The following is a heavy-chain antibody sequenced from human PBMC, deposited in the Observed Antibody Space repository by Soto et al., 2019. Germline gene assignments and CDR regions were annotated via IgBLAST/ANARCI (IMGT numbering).Heavy chain of an antibody. V-gene: IGHV3-9*01. Sequence: PVGSLRLSCAASGFTFDDYAMHWVRQAPGKGLEWVSGISWNSGSIGYADSVKGRFTISRDNAKNSLYLQMNSLRAEDTALYYCAKDATRGYSGDHERGRDYYYGMDVWGQGPTVTVSS. CDR2: ISWNSGSI. CDR3: AKDATRGYSGDHERGRDYYYGMDV. D-gene: IGHD5-12*01. J-gene: IGHJ6*02. CDR1: GFTFDDYA.